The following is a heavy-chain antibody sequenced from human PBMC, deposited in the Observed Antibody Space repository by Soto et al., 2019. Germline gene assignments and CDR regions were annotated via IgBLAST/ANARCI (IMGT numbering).Heavy chain of an antibody. V-gene: IGHV1-69*13. D-gene: IGHD2-21*01. J-gene: IGHJ4*02. CDR2: IIPIFGTA. CDR1: GGTFSSYA. Sequence: GASVKVSCKASGGTFSSYAISWVRQAPGQGLEWMGGIIPIFGTANYAQKFQGRVTITADESTSTAYMELSSLRSEDTAVYYCGIAPFRKPGRFDFWGQGTLVTVSS. CDR3: GIAPFRKPGRFDF.